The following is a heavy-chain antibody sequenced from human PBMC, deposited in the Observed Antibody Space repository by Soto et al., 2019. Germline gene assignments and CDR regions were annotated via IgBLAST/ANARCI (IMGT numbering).Heavy chain of an antibody. CDR2: ISSSSSTI. CDR1: GFTFSSYG. D-gene: IGHD6-6*01. CDR3: ARDRRAARYLDAFDI. Sequence: PGGSLRLSCAASGFTFSSYGMNWVRQAPGKGLEWVSYISSSSSTIYYADSVKGRFSISRDNARDSLYLQMNSLRGEDTAVYYCARDRRAARYLDAFDIWGQGTMVTVSS. V-gene: IGHV3-48*01. J-gene: IGHJ3*02.